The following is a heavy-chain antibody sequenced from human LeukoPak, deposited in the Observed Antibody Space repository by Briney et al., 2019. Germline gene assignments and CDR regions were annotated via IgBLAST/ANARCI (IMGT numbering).Heavy chain of an antibody. CDR2: IYTSGST. Sequence: PSETLSLTCTVSGGSISSYYWSWIRQPAGKGLEWIGRIYTSGSTNYNPSLKSRVTMSVDTSNNQSSLKLSSVTAADAAVYYYGRTGSRPLATPLTKRQCEFDHWGQGTLVTVSS. CDR1: GGSISSYY. J-gene: IGHJ4*02. V-gene: IGHV4-4*07. CDR3: GRTGSRPLATPLTKRQCEFDH. D-gene: IGHD1/OR15-1a*01.